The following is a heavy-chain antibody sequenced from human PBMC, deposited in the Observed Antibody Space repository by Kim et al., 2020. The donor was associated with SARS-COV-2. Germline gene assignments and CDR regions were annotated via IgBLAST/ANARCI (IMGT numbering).Heavy chain of an antibody. CDR1: GGSISTYY. Sequence: SETLSLTCTVSGGSISTYYRSWIRKPPGKGLEWIGYIYYSGSTNYNPSLKSRVTISLDTSNNQFSLKLSSVTAADTAVYYCARLAVAYCSTTSCHGGFDPWGRGTLVTVSS. D-gene: IGHD2-2*01. CDR3: ARLAVAYCSTTSCHGGFDP. J-gene: IGHJ5*02. CDR2: IYYSGST. V-gene: IGHV4-59*01.